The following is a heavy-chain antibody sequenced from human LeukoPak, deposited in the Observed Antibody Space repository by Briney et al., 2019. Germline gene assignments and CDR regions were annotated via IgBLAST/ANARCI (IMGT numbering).Heavy chain of an antibody. Sequence: SETLSLTCTVSGGSISSGNYYWNWIRQPAGKGLEWIGRIYTSGSTNYNPSLKSRVIISMDTSKNQFSLQLSSVTAADTAVYYCARAVYVWGSYRGYFDYWGQGTLVTVSS. CDR3: ARAVYVWGSYRGYFDY. V-gene: IGHV4-61*02. D-gene: IGHD3-16*02. CDR1: GGSISSGNYY. J-gene: IGHJ4*02. CDR2: IYTSGST.